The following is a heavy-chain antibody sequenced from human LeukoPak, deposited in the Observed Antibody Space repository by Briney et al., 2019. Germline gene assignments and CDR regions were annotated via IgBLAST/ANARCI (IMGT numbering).Heavy chain of an antibody. CDR1: GGSISSDF. V-gene: IGHV4-59*01. CDR3: ARDRPLGTGDVFDI. CDR2: IHYSGST. J-gene: IGHJ3*02. D-gene: IGHD1-14*01. Sequence: SETLSLTCTVSGGSISSDFWSWIRQSPGKGLEWIGYIHYSGSTNYNPSLKSRVTISVDTSKNQFSLRLSSVTAADTAVYYCARDRPLGTGDVFDIWGQRTMVTVSS.